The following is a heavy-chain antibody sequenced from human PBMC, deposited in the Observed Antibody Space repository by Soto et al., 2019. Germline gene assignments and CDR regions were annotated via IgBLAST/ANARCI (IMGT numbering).Heavy chain of an antibody. J-gene: IGHJ4*02. CDR2: MNPDSGNT. V-gene: IGHV1-8*01. CDR1: GYIFTHND. Sequence: ASVKVSCKASGYIFTHNDISWVRQATGQGLEWMGWMNPDSGNTVYAQKFQARVTMTRSTAMRTAYMQLRSLRSDDTAVYYCARDLPPQDYWGQGTLVTVSS. CDR3: ARDLPPQDY.